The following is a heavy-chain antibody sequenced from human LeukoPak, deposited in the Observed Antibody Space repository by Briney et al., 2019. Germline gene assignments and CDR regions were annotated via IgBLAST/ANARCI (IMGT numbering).Heavy chain of an antibody. D-gene: IGHD2-2*01. V-gene: IGHV1-69*04. CDR2: IIPILGIA. CDR1: GYTFTSYA. J-gene: IGHJ5*02. CDR3: ALQADIVVENWFDP. Sequence: ASVKVSCKASGYTFTSYAISWVRQAPGQGLEWMGRIIPILGIANYAQKFQGRVTITADKSTSTAYMELSSLRSEDTAVYYCALQADIVVENWFDPWGQGTLVTVSS.